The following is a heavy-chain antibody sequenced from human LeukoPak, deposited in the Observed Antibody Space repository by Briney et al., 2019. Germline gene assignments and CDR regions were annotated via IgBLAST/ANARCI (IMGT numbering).Heavy chain of an antibody. J-gene: IGHJ4*02. V-gene: IGHV4-39*07. CDR1: GGSISSSSYY. CDR2: IYYSGST. Sequence: SETLSLTCTVSGGSISSSSYYWGWIRQPPGKGLEWIGSIYYSGSTYYNPSLKSRVTISVDTSKNQFSLKLSSVTAADTAVYYCARDLGGSVDYWGQGTLVTVSS. CDR3: ARDLGGSVDY. D-gene: IGHD3-16*01.